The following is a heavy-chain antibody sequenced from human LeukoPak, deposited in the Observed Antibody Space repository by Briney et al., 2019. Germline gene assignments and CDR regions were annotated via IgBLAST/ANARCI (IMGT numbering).Heavy chain of an antibody. D-gene: IGHD2-15*01. Sequence: GGSLRLSCAASRFAFSRHWMTWVRQAPGKGLEWVGHIRSKADGGTPDYIAPVKGRFTISRDDSKDTLYLQMNSLNTEDTAMYYCTTRSPARYCSDGACYSSADYWGQGTLVTVSS. CDR3: TTRSPARYCSDGACYSSADY. CDR1: RFAFSRHW. CDR2: IRSKADGGTP. J-gene: IGHJ4*02. V-gene: IGHV3-15*01.